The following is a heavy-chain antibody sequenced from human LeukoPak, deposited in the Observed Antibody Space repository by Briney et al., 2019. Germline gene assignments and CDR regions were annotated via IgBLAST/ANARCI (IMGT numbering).Heavy chain of an antibody. CDR2: INNDGSYI. V-gene: IGHV3-74*01. CDR3: ARDGSAYNFDY. Sequence: PGRSLRLSCAASGFTFSPSWMHWVRQAPGKGLEWVSRINNDGSYINYADSVKGRFTISRDNAKNTLNLQMNSLRAEDTAVYFCARDGSAYNFDYWGQGVLVTVSS. J-gene: IGHJ4*02. CDR1: GFTFSPSW. D-gene: IGHD5-24*01.